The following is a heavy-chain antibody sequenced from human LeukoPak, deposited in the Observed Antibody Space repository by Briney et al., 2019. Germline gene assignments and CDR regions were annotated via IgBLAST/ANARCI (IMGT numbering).Heavy chain of an antibody. V-gene: IGHV3-30-3*01. CDR2: ISYDGSNK. D-gene: IGHD2-15*01. CDR3: ARDYLGGQPLVGDPHDAFDI. Sequence: GGSLRLSCAASGFTFSSYAMHWVRQAPGKGLEWVAVISYDGSNKYYADSVKGRFTNSRDNSKNTLYLQMNSLRAEDTAVYYCARDYLGGQPLVGDPHDAFDIWGQGTMVTVSS. J-gene: IGHJ3*02. CDR1: GFTFSSYA.